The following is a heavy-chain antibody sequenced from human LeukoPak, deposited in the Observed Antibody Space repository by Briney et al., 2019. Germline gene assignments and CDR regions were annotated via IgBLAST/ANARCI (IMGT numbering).Heavy chain of an antibody. CDR1: GYTFTSYG. J-gene: IGHJ4*02. CDR3: ARDKQDYYDSSGFLGY. CDR2: ISAYNGNT. V-gene: IGHV1-18*01. Sequence: ASVKVSCKASGYTFTSYGISWVRQAPGQGLERMGWISAYNGNTNYAQKLQGRVTMTTDTSTSTAYMELRSLRSDDTAVYYCARDKQDYYDSSGFLGYWGQGTLVTVSS. D-gene: IGHD3-22*01.